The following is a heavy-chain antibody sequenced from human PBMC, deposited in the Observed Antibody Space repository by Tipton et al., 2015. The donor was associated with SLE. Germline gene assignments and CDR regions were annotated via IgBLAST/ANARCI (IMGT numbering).Heavy chain of an antibody. CDR3: AASGGWFRELFGAFDI. CDR2: IYSGGSV. J-gene: IGHJ3*02. V-gene: IGHV3-66*01. D-gene: IGHD3-10*01. Sequence: SLRLSCAASGLTVINSYMTWVRQAPGRGLEWVAFIYSGGSVFYADSVKGRFTIYRDNSKNTLYLQMNLLGVDDTALYYCAASGGWFRELFGAFDIWGQGTMVTISS. CDR1: GLTVINSY.